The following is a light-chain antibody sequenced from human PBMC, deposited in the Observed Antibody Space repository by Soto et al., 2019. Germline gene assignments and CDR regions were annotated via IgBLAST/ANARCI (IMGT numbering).Light chain of an antibody. CDR1: QTVRNNY. Sequence: EIVLTQSPGTLSLSPGERATLSCRASQTVRNNYLAWYQQKPGQAPRLLIYDASNRASDIPDRFSGSGSGTDFTLTISRLEPEDFAVYYCQQYGSSPQTFGQGTKVDI. V-gene: IGKV3-20*01. CDR2: DAS. J-gene: IGKJ1*01. CDR3: QQYGSSPQT.